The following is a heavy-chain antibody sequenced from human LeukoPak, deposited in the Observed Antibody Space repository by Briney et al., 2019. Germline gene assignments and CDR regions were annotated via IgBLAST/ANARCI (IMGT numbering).Heavy chain of an antibody. J-gene: IGHJ6*02. Sequence: GGSLKLSCVVSGFIFSNYEMNWVRQAPGEGLEWVSYISGVGSTKYYADSVKGRFTISRDNAKNSLYLQMNSLRAEDTAVYYCARTIAQYSNSWLYFYYGLDVWGQGTTVTVSS. CDR1: GFIFSNYE. V-gene: IGHV3-48*03. D-gene: IGHD6-13*01. CDR2: ISGVGSTK. CDR3: ARTIAQYSNSWLYFYYGLDV.